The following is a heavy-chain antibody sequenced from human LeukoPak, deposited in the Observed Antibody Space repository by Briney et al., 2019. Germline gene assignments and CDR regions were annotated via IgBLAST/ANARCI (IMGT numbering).Heavy chain of an antibody. Sequence: GGSLRLSCAASGFTVSSNYMSWVRQGPGKGLEWVSVTYSGGSTYYAHSVKGRFTISRDNSKNTLYLQMNSLRAEDTAVYYCARVGGTRPVDWFDPWGQGTLVTVSS. CDR3: ARVGGTRPVDWFDP. V-gene: IGHV3-66*01. D-gene: IGHD6-6*01. J-gene: IGHJ5*02. CDR1: GFTVSSNY. CDR2: TYSGGST.